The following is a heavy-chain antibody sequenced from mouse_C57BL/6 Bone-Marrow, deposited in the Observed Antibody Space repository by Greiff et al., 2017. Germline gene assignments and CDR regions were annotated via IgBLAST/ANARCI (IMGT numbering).Heavy chain of an antibody. J-gene: IGHJ4*01. CDR2: ISDGGSYT. CDR1: GFTFSSYA. D-gene: IGHD2-2*01. Sequence: EVKLQESGGGLVKPGGSLKLSCAASGFTFSSYAMSWVRQTPEKRLEWVATISDGGSYTYYPDNVKGRFTISRDNAKKNLYLQMSHLKSEDTAMYYCARDRLWLPYYYAMDYWGQGTSVTVSS. V-gene: IGHV5-4*01. CDR3: ARDRLWLPYYYAMDY.